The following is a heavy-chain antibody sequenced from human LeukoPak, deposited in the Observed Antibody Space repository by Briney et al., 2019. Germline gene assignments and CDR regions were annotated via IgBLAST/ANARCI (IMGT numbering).Heavy chain of an antibody. CDR1: GGSISSSSYY. V-gene: IGHV4-39*01. Sequence: PSETLSLTCTVSGGSISSSSYYWGWIRQPPGKGLEWIGSTYYSGSTYYNPSLKSRVTISVDTSKNQFSLKLRPVTAADPAVYYCARRVVVPAANNWFDPWGQGTLVTVSS. J-gene: IGHJ5*02. CDR3: ARRVVVPAANNWFDP. D-gene: IGHD2-2*01. CDR2: TYYSGST.